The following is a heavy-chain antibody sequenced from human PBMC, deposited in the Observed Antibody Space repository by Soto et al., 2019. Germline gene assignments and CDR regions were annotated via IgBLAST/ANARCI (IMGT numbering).Heavy chain of an antibody. CDR1: GFTFSNAW. Sequence: GGSLRLSCAASGFTFSNAWMSWARQAPGKGLEWVSLISWDGGSTYYADSVKGRFTISRDNSKNSLYLQMNSLRAEDTALYYCAKGLSDYYDSSGYYWGFDYWGQGTLVTVSS. J-gene: IGHJ4*02. CDR3: AKGLSDYYDSSGYYWGFDY. V-gene: IGHV3-43D*03. CDR2: ISWDGGST. D-gene: IGHD3-22*01.